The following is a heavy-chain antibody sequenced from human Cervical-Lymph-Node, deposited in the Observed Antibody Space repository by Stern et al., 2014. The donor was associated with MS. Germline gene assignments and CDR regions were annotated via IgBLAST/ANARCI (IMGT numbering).Heavy chain of an antibody. CDR1: GGTFRGYG. D-gene: IGHD4-17*01. J-gene: IGHJ5*02. V-gene: IGHV1-69*09. CDR2: LIPLVGVA. CDR3: ARGDYGDYNWFDP. Sequence: QVHLVQSGAEVKKPGSSVNVSCKASGGTFRGYGITLVRQAPGQGLELMRRLIPLVGVARYAPRFQGRVTITADKSMTTGYMELSSLTSDDTAVYYCARGDYGDYNWFDPWGLGTLVTVSS.